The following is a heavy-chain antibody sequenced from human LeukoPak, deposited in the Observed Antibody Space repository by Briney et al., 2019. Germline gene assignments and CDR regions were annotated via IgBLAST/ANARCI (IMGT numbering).Heavy chain of an antibody. Sequence: GGSLRLSCAASGFTFDDYGMSWVRQAPGKGLEWVSGINWDGGSTGYADSVKGRFTISRDNAKNSLYLQMNSLRAEDTALYYCAREGYAVLRFLEWLRGLDYWGQGTLVTVSS. D-gene: IGHD3-3*01. J-gene: IGHJ4*02. V-gene: IGHV3-20*04. CDR2: INWDGGST. CDR3: AREGYAVLRFLEWLRGLDY. CDR1: GFTFDDYG.